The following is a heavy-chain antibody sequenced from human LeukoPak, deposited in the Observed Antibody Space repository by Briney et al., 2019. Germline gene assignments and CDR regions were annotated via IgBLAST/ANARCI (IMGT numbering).Heavy chain of an antibody. CDR1: GFTFSSYW. Sequence: GGSLRLSCAASGFTFSSYWMSWVRQAPGKGLEWVANIKQDGSEKYYVDSVKGRFTISRDNAKNSLYLQVNSLRAEDTAVYYCARAGSSPTSYYFDYWGQGTLVTVSS. J-gene: IGHJ4*02. CDR3: ARAGSSPTSYYFDY. V-gene: IGHV3-7*05. D-gene: IGHD6-6*01. CDR2: IKQDGSEK.